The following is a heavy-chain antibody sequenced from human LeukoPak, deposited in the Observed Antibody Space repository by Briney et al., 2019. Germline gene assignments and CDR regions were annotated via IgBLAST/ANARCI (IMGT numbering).Heavy chain of an antibody. D-gene: IGHD4-17*01. Sequence: GRSLRPSCAASGFTFNSYAMHLVRQAPGKGLEWVAVVSYDGSNKYYADSVKGRFTISRDNSKNTLYLQMNSLRAEDTAVYYCAKQHGDYQYYFDYWGQGTLVTVSS. J-gene: IGHJ4*02. V-gene: IGHV3-30*18. CDR2: VSYDGSNK. CDR3: AKQHGDYQYYFDY. CDR1: GFTFNSYA.